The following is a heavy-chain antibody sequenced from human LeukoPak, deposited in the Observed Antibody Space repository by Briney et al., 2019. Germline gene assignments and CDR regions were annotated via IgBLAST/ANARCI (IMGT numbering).Heavy chain of an antibody. D-gene: IGHD6-13*01. CDR1: GYTFTICY. CDR3: ARGTIAAAGIPVFYWFDP. Sequence: ASVKVSCKASGYTFTICYMHWVRQAPGQGLEWMGIINPSGGSTSYAQKFQGRVTMTRDMSTSTVYMELSSLKSEDTAMYHCARGTIAAAGIPVFYWFDPWGQGTLVTVSS. CDR2: INPSGGST. J-gene: IGHJ5*02. V-gene: IGHV1-46*01.